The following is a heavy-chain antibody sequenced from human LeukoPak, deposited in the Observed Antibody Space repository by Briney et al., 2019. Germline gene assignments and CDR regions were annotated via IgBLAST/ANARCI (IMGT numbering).Heavy chain of an antibody. CDR1: GYTFTSYD. D-gene: IGHD3-9*01. CDR2: MNPNSGNT. Sequence: ASVTVSCKASGYTFTSYDINWVRQATGQGLEWMGWMNPNSGNTGYAQKFQGRVTMTRNTSISTAYMELSSLRSEDTAVYYCARGRYDILTGYYPGVNWGQGTLVTVSS. CDR3: ARGRYDILTGYYPGVN. J-gene: IGHJ4*02. V-gene: IGHV1-8*01.